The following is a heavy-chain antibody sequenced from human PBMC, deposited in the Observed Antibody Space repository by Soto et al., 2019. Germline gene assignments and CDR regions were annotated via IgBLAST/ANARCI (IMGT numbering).Heavy chain of an antibody. CDR2: ISYDGSNK. Sequence: PGGSLRLSCAASGLTFSSYAMHWVRQAPGKGLEWVAVISYDGSNKYYADSVKGRFTISRDNSKNTLYLQMNSLRAEDTAVYYCAREEKYYDFWSGPLGMDVWGQGTTVTVSS. D-gene: IGHD3-3*01. CDR1: GLTFSSYA. CDR3: AREEKYYDFWSGPLGMDV. J-gene: IGHJ6*02. V-gene: IGHV3-30-3*01.